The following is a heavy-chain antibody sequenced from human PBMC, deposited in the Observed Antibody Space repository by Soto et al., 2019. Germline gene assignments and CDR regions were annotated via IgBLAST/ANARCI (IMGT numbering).Heavy chain of an antibody. CDR2: ISAYNGNT. V-gene: IGHV1-18*01. D-gene: IGHD2-8*01. CDR3: ASDNGFGASDV. Sequence: QVQLVQSGAEVKKPGASVKVSCKASGYSFTSYGISWVRQAPGQGLEWMGWISAYNGNTNYAQKLQGRVTMTTDTSTSTAHMELRSLRSAATAVYYCASDNGFGASDVWRQGPTVTVSS. J-gene: IGHJ6*02. CDR1: GYSFTSYG.